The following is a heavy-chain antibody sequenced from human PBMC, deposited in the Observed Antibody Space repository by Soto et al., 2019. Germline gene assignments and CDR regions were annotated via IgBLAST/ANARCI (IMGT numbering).Heavy chain of an antibody. Sequence: GGSLRLSCAASGFTFGSYSMNWVRQAPGKGLEWVSSISSSSSYIYYADSVKGRFTISRDNAKNSLYLQMNSLRAEDTAVYYCARDNSVRGYYYYYYMDVWGKGTTVTVSS. CDR1: GFTFGSYS. CDR2: ISSSSSYI. V-gene: IGHV3-21*01. D-gene: IGHD3-10*01. CDR3: ARDNSVRGYYYYYYMDV. J-gene: IGHJ6*03.